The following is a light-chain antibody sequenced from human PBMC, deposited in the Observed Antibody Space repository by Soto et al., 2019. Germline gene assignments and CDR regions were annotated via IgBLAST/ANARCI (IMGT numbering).Light chain of an antibody. CDR2: AAS. Sequence: DIQMTQSPSSLSASVGDRVTITCRASQSISSYLNCYQQKPRKAPKLLIYAASSLQSGVPSRFSGSGSGTDFTLTISSLQPEDFATYYCQQSYSTGGVTFGPGTKVDIK. J-gene: IGKJ3*01. CDR1: QSISSY. CDR3: QQSYSTGGVT. V-gene: IGKV1-39*01.